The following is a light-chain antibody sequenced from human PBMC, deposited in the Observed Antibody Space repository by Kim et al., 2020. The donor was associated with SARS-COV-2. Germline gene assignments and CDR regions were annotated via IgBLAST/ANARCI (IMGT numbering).Light chain of an antibody. CDR2: GAS. CDR1: QSVSSD. J-gene: IGKJ1*01. V-gene: IGKV3-15*01. CDR3: QQFNDWPWT. Sequence: VSPGERATLSCRASQSVSSDVVWYQQRPGQTPRLLIYGASTRATAIPARFSGSGSGTEFTLIISSLQSEDFAVYYCQQFNDWPWTFGQGTKVDIK.